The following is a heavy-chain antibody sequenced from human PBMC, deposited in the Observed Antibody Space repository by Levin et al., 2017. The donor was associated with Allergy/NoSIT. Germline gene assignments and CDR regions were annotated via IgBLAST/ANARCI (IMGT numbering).Heavy chain of an antibody. J-gene: IGHJ4*02. V-gene: IGHV3-7*04. CDR1: GFTFNTYW. CDR2: IKEDGSEK. CDR3: AREWWGPEY. D-gene: IGHD2-21*02. Sequence: SGESLKISCAASGFTFNTYWMTWVRQAPGKGLEWVANIKEDGSEKNYVDSVKGRFTISRDNAKNSLYLQMNSLRAEDTAVYYCAREWWGPEYWGQGTLVTVSS.